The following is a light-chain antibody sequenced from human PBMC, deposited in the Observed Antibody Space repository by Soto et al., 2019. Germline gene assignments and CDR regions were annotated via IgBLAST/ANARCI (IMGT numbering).Light chain of an antibody. V-gene: IGLV1-40*01. CDR3: QSYDSSLSAGV. CDR2: GNI. Sequence: QSVLTQPPSVSGVPGQTITISCTGSRSNIGGGYDVHWYRQLPGAAPQLLVYGNINRPSRVPDRFSGSKSDTSASLAITGLQAEDEGDYYCQSYDSSLSAGVFGGGTKLTVL. CDR1: RSNIGGGYD. J-gene: IGLJ3*02.